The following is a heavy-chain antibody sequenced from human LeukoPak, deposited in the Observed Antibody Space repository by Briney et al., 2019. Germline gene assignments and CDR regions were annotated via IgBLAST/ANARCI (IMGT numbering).Heavy chain of an antibody. CDR3: NTLTDIPQFDC. CDR1: GFSFSNAW. J-gene: IGHJ4*02. CDR2: IKSKNDGGTT. D-gene: IGHD2-21*01. V-gene: IGHV3-15*01. Sequence: GGSLRLSCAASGFSFSNAWMSWVRQSAGKGLEWVGRIKSKNDGGTTDYAAPVKGRFTISRDDSTNTLYLQMNSLKTEDTAVYYCNTLTDIPQFDCWGQGTLVAVSS.